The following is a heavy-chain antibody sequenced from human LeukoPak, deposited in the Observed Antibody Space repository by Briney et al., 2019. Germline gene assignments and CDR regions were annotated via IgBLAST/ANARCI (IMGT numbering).Heavy chain of an antibody. CDR3: ARDYYDSSGQTTPPDAFDI. J-gene: IGHJ3*02. CDR2: IWYDGSNK. Sequence: GGSLRLSCAASGFTFSSYGMHWVRQAPGKGLEWVAVIWYDGSNKYYADSVKGRFTISRDNSKNTLYLQMNSLRAEDTAVYYCARDYYDSSGQTTPPDAFDIWGQGTMVTASS. CDR1: GFTFSSYG. D-gene: IGHD3-22*01. V-gene: IGHV3-33*01.